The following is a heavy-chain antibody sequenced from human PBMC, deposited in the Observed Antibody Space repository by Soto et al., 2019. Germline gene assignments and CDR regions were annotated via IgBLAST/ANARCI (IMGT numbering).Heavy chain of an antibody. CDR2: ISTNGGST. CDR3: ASGGSSLNFDS. D-gene: IGHD6-6*01. Sequence: GGSLRLSCSASGFTFSIYAMHWVRQAPGKGLEYVSSISTNGGSTDYADSVKGRFTISRDNAKNTLYLQMNSLRAEDTAVYYCASGGSSLNFDSWGQGTLVTVSS. V-gene: IGHV3-64*04. CDR1: GFTFSIYA. J-gene: IGHJ4*02.